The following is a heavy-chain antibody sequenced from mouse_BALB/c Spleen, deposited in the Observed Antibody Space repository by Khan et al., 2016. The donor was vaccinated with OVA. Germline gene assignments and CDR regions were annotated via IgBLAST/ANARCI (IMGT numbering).Heavy chain of an antibody. CDR2: INPSNGGA. Sequence: QVQLQQPGAELVKPGASVKISCKASGYTFTSYYMYWVKQRPGQGLEWIGGINPSNGGAHFNEKFKNKATLTVDKSSSTAYMQLSSLTSEDSAVYYCARSGYGNPLAYWGQGTLVTVSA. V-gene: IGHV1S81*02. J-gene: IGHJ3*01. CDR3: ARSGYGNPLAY. D-gene: IGHD2-1*01. CDR1: GYTFTSYY.